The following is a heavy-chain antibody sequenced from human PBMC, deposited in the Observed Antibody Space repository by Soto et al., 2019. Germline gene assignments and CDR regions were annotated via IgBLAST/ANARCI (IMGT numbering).Heavy chain of an antibody. D-gene: IGHD1-26*01. CDR3: ARAKGELLQDDAFDI. CDR2: IWYDGSNK. Sequence: PGGSLRLSCAASGFTFSSYAMHWVRQAPGKGLEWVAVIWYDGSNKYYADSVKGRFTISRDNSKNTLYLQMNSLRAEDTAVYYCARAKGELLQDDAFDIWGQGTMVTVSS. CDR1: GFTFSSYA. J-gene: IGHJ3*02. V-gene: IGHV3-33*08.